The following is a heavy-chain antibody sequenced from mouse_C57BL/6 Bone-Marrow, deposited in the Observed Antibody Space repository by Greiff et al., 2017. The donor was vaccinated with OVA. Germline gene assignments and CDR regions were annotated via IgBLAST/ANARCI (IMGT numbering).Heavy chain of an antibody. Sequence: VQLKQSGPELVKPGASVKISCKASGYSFPGYYMNWVKQSPEKSLEWIGEINPSTGGTTYNQKFKAKATLTVDKSSSTAYMQLKSLTSEDSAVYYCARGEPYGGSPYFDYWGQGTTLTVSS. CDR3: ARGEPYGGSPYFDY. V-gene: IGHV1-42*01. J-gene: IGHJ2*01. D-gene: IGHD1-1*02. CDR2: INPSTGGT. CDR1: GYSFPGYY.